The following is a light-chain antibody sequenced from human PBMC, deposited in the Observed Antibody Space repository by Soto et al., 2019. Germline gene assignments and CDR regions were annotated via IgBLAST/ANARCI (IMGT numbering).Light chain of an antibody. CDR1: QSVSSY. V-gene: IGKV3-11*01. J-gene: IGKJ4*01. CDR3: QQRCNWLT. Sequence: ESVFILSPATLSLSPGERATLSCRASQSVSSYLAWYQQKPGQAPRLLIYDASNRATGIPARFSGSGSGTDFTLTISSLEPEDFAVCYCQQRCNWLTFGGGTKVDIK. CDR2: DAS.